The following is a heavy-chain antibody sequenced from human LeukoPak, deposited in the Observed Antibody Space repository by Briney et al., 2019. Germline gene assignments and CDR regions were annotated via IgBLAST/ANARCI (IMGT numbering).Heavy chain of an antibody. J-gene: IGHJ4*02. D-gene: IGHD3-10*01. Sequence: GGSLRLSCVASGFTFNRDWMSWVRQAPGKGPERVANIKRDGSEKNYVDSVKGRFIISRDNAKNSLFLLMDSLRAEDTAVYYCARDEPGAGEFFDYWGQGTLVTVSS. CDR3: ARDEPGAGEFFDY. CDR2: IKRDGSEK. CDR1: GFTFNRDW. V-gene: IGHV3-7*03.